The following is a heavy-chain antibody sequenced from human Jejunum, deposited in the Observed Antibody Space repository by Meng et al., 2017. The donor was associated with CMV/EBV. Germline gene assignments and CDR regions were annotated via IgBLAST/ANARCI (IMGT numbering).Heavy chain of an antibody. Sequence: FSYYCFPWVRQAPGQGLEWMGEIIPNLGSSKYAQKFQGRVTITTDAFTNTAYMEVSGLTSEDTAVYYCARIRGSYPGDYYNGMDVWGQGTTVTVSS. D-gene: IGHD1-26*01. CDR1: FSYYC. CDR2: IIPNLGSS. J-gene: IGHJ6*02. CDR3: ARIRGSYPGDYYNGMDV. V-gene: IGHV1-69*16.